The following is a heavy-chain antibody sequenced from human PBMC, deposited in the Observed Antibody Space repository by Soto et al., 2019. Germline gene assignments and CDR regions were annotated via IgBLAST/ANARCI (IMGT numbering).Heavy chain of an antibody. J-gene: IGHJ4*02. CDR1: GGSISSYY. CDR2: IYYSGST. CDR3: ARDTVRNYYDSSGGFDY. V-gene: IGHV4-59*01. D-gene: IGHD3-22*01. Sequence: SETLSLTCTVSGGSISSYYWSWIRQPPGKGLEWIGYIYYSGSTNYNPSLKSRVTISVDTSKNQFSLKLSSVTAADTAVYYCARDTVRNYYDSSGGFDYWGQGTLVTVSS.